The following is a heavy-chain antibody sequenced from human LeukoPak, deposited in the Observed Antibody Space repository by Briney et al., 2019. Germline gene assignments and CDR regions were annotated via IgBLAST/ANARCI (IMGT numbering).Heavy chain of an antibody. J-gene: IGHJ4*02. Sequence: GGSLRLSCAASGFTFSDYYMSWIRQAPGKGLEWVGFIRNKAYGETTEYAASVKGRFTISRDDSKSIAYLQMNSLKTEDTAVYYCTRWYYFDSSAGDPYPDYWGQGTLVTVSS. CDR2: IRNKAYGETT. CDR3: TRWYYFDSSAGDPYPDY. D-gene: IGHD3-22*01. CDR1: GFTFSDYY. V-gene: IGHV3-71*01.